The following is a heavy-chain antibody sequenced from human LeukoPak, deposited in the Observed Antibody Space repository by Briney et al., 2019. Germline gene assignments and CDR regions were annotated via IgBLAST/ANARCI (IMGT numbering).Heavy chain of an antibody. D-gene: IGHD1-1*01. J-gene: IGHJ1*01. CDR1: GGTFSSYA. CDR3: ARGPGPTQDAEYFQY. Sequence: ASVKVSCKASGGTFSSYAISWVRQAPGQGLEWMGGIIPIFGTANYAQKFQGRVTITADESTSTAYMELSSLRSEDTAVYYCARGPGPTQDAEYFQYWGQGTLATVSP. CDR2: IIPIFGTA. V-gene: IGHV1-69*01.